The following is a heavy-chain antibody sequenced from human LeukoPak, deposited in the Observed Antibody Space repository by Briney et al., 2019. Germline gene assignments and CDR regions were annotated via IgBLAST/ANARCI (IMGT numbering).Heavy chain of an antibody. J-gene: IGHJ6*03. V-gene: IGHV1-18*01. Sequence: ASVKVSCKASGCTFTSYGISWVRQAPGQGLEWMGWISAYNGNTNYAQKLQGRVTMTTDTSTSTAYMELRSLRSDDTAVYYCARVGAQSDYYYYYMDVWGKGTTVTVSS. D-gene: IGHD1-26*01. CDR2: ISAYNGNT. CDR1: GCTFTSYG. CDR3: ARVGAQSDYYYYYMDV.